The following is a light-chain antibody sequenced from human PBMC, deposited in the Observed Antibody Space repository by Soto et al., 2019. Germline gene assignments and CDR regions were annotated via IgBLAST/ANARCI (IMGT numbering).Light chain of an antibody. V-gene: IGKV3-11*01. CDR2: DAS. Sequence: EIVLTQSPATLSLSPGERATLSCRASQSVSSYLAWYQQKPGQAPRLLIYDASNRATGIPARFSGSGSGTDFTLPISRLEPEDFAVYYCQQRSNWPPGYTFGQGTKLEIK. J-gene: IGKJ2*01. CDR1: QSVSSY. CDR3: QQRSNWPPGYT.